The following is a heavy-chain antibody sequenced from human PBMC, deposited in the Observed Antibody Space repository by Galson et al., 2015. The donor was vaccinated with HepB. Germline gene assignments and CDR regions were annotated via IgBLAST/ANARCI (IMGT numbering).Heavy chain of an antibody. CDR3: ARNEDGYKHY. Sequence: SLRLSCAASGFTFSSYSMNWVRQAPGKGLEWVSYISSSRSTIYYVDSVKGRFTISRDNAKNSLFLQMNSLRAEDTAVYYCARNEDGYKHYWGQGTLVTVSP. V-gene: IGHV3-48*01. CDR2: ISSSRSTI. J-gene: IGHJ4*02. D-gene: IGHD5-24*01. CDR1: GFTFSSYS.